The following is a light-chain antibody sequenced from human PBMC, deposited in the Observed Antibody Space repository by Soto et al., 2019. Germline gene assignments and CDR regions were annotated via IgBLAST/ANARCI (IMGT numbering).Light chain of an antibody. V-gene: IGKV3-15*01. CDR1: QSVSSN. CDR2: GAS. Sequence: EIVMTQSPATLSVSPGERATLSCRASQSVSSNLAWYQQKPGQAPRLLFYGASTRAIGIPARFSGSGSGTEFTLTISSLQSEDFAVYYCHHYNNWPPARTFGQGTKVEIK. CDR3: HHYNNWPPART. J-gene: IGKJ1*01.